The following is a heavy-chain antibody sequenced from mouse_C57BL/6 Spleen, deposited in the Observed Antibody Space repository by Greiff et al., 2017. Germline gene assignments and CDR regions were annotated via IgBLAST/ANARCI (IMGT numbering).Heavy chain of an antibody. CDR2: ISGGGGNT. V-gene: IGHV5-9*01. CDR1: GFTFSSYT. J-gene: IGHJ1*03. D-gene: IGHD2-12*01. CDR3: ARRGIVDWYVDV. Sequence: EVKLVESGGGLVKPGGSLKLSCAASGFTFSSYTMSWVRQTPEKRLEWVATISGGGGNTYYPDSVKGRFTISRDNAKNPLYLQLSSLWSEDTALYYGARRGIVDWYVDVWGTGTTVTVSS.